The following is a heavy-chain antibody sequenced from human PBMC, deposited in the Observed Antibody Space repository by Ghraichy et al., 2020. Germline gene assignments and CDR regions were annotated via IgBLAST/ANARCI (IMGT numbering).Heavy chain of an antibody. J-gene: IGHJ4*02. Sequence: SCAASGFTFSSCAMAWVRQAPGKGLEWVTLIAVSDDFTYYADSVKGRFTISRANSTKMLFLQMNSLRAEDTAVYFCAKARCSGYGCDYFDYWGQGPLVSVSS. V-gene: IGHV3-23*01. CDR1: GFTFSSCA. CDR3: AKARCSGYGCDYFDY. D-gene: IGHD5-12*01. CDR2: IAVSDDFT.